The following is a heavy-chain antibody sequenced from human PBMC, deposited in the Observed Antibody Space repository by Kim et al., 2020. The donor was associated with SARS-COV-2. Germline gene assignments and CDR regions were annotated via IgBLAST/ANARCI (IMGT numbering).Heavy chain of an antibody. CDR2: IHYIGKD. D-gene: IGHD3-22*01. CDR1: GAAFDDYY. CDR3: ARKRADSSGFIDS. Sequence: SETLSLTCTVSGAAFDDYYWSWIRQPPGKGLEWIGYIHYIGKDNYNPSLKSRVTISLDGSKNQFSPKLNSVTAADSAVYYCARKRADSSGFIDSWGQGT. V-gene: IGHV4-59*01. J-gene: IGHJ4*02.